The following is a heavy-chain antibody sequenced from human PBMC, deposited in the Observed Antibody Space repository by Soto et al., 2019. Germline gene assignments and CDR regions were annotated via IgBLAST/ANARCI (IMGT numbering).Heavy chain of an antibody. Sequence: TLSLTCTVSGGSIRSVNHYWSWIRQPPGKGLEWIGYIYYSGSTYYNPALKSRVTISVDTSKNQFSLRLRSVTAADTAVYYCATSGYSSLSVNWFDPWGQGSLVTVSS. D-gene: IGHD5-12*01. V-gene: IGHV4-30-4*01. CDR3: ATSGYSSLSVNWFDP. CDR1: GGSIRSVNHY. CDR2: IYYSGST. J-gene: IGHJ5*02.